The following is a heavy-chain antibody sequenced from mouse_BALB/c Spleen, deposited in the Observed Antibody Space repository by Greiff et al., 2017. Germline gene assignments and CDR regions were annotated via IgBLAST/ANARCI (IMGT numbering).Heavy chain of an antibody. Sequence: VQLKESGGGLVKPGGSLKLSCAASGFTFSSYAMYWVRQTPEKRLEWVATISDGGSYTYYPDSVKGRFTISRDNAKNNLYLQMSSLKSEDTAMYYCARLYYDYDGDAMDYWGQGTSVTVSS. CDR1: GFTFSSYA. CDR3: ARLYYDYDGDAMDY. CDR2: ISDGGSYT. V-gene: IGHV5-4*02. J-gene: IGHJ4*01. D-gene: IGHD2-4*01.